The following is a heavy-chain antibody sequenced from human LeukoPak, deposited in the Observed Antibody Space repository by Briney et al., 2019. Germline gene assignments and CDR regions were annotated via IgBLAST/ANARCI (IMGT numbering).Heavy chain of an antibody. D-gene: IGHD2-15*01. Sequence: ASVKVSCKASGYTFTGYYMHWVRQAPGQGLEWMGWINPNSGGTNYAQKFQGRVTMTRDTSISTAYMELSRLRSDDTAVYYCARVGSWCESGYYYGMDVWGQGTTVTVSS. V-gene: IGHV1-2*02. CDR1: GYTFTGYY. J-gene: IGHJ6*02. CDR3: ARVGSWCESGYYYGMDV. CDR2: INPNSGGT.